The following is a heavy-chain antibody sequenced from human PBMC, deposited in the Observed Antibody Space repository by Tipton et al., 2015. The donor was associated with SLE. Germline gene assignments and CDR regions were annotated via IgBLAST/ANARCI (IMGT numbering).Heavy chain of an antibody. D-gene: IGHD6-6*01. V-gene: IGHV4-31*03. J-gene: IGHJ6*01. CDR2: IYYRGST. CDR1: GDSINSVGYY. Sequence: TLSLTCTVSGDSINSVGYYWTWIRQFPRRGLEWVGSIYYRGSTSYNPSLESRVTISLDTSKNQFSLKMTSVSAADTAVYYCAKEGEDSANYHYHVVYLWGQGTTVTVSA. CDR3: AKEGEDSANYHYHVVYL.